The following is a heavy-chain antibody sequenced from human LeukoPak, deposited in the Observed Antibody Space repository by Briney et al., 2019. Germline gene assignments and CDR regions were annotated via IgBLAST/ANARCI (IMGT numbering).Heavy chain of an antibody. Sequence: GGSLRLSCAASGLTFSIHWMNWVRQAPGKGLECAANINQDGSDKYYVDSVKGRFTISRDNTKNSLYLQMNSLRAEDTAVYYCVGGDYWGQGTLVTVSS. CDR1: GLTFSIHW. CDR2: INQDGSDK. J-gene: IGHJ4*02. V-gene: IGHV3-7*01. CDR3: VGGDY.